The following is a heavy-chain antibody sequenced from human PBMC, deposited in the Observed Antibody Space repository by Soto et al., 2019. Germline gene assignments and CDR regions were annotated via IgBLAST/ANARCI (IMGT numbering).Heavy chain of an antibody. J-gene: IGHJ6*02. D-gene: IGHD3-10*01. V-gene: IGHV4-59*01. Sequence: PSETLSLTCPVSGGSISSYYWSWIRQPPGKGLEWIGYIYYSGSTNYNPSLKSRVTISVDTSKNQFSLKLSSVTAADTAVYYCARVWFGGYYYYGMDVWGQGTTVTVSS. CDR1: GGSISSYY. CDR2: IYYSGST. CDR3: ARVWFGGYYYYGMDV.